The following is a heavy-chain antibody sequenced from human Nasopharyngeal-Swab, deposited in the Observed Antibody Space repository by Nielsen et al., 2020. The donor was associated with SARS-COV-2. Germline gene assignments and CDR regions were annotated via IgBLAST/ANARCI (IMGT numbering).Heavy chain of an antibody. CDR3: ARGGNWQFDS. D-gene: IGHD1-1*01. J-gene: IGHJ4*02. CDR2: VHHSKNA. V-gene: IGHV4-4*01. Sequence: SETLSLTCAVSGGSTISDYWWTWVRQPPGRGLEWIGEVHHSKNANYNPSLKSRVTLLVDKSKNQFSLNLNSMTAADTAVYCCARGGNWQFDSWGQGILVTVSS. CDR1: GGSTISDYW.